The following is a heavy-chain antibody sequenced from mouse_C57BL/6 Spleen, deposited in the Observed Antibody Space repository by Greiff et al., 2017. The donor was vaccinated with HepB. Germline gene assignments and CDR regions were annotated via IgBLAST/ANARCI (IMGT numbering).Heavy chain of an antibody. V-gene: IGHV5-6*02. CDR3: ARQDYGSSYNYFDY. Sequence: EVKLEESGGDLVKPGGSLKLSCAASGFTFSSYGMSWVRQTPDKRLEWVATISSGGSYTYYPDSVKGRFTISRDNAKNTLYLQMSSLKSEDTAMYYCARQDYGSSYNYFDYWGQGTTLTVSS. J-gene: IGHJ2*01. CDR1: GFTFSSYG. CDR2: ISSGGSYT. D-gene: IGHD1-1*01.